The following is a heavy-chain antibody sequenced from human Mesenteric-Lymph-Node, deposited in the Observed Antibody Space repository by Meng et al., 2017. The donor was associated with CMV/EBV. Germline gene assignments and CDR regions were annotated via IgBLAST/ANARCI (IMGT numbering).Heavy chain of an antibody. D-gene: IGHD3-22*01. V-gene: IGHV4-59*01. CDR3: ASNSNYYDTVPDY. CDR2: IYYGGST. J-gene: IGHJ4*02. CDR1: GGSISSYY. Sequence: SETLSLTCTVSGGSISSYYWNWIRQPPGKGLEWIGYIYYGGSTNYNPSLKSRVTISIDTSKNQFSLKLRSVTAADTAVYYCASNSNYYDTVPDYWGQGTLVTVSS.